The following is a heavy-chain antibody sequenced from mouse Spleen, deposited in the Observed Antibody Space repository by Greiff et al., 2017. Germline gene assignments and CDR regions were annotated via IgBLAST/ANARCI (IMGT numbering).Heavy chain of an antibody. D-gene: IGHD3-3*01. V-gene: IGHV1S126*01. CDR1: GYSFTSYW. J-gene: IGHJ2*01. CDR3: ARALGPFDY. Sequence: VKLMESGPQLVRPGASVKISCKASGYSFTSYWMHWVKQRPGQGLEWIGMIDPSDSETRLNQKFKDKATLTVDKSSSTAYMQLSSPTSEDSAVYYCARALGPFDYWGQGTTLTVSS. CDR2: IDPSDSET.